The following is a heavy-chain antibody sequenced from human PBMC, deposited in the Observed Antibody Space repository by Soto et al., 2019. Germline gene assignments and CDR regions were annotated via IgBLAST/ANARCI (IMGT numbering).Heavy chain of an antibody. CDR3: ARDLAYCGGDCYPGYVDY. J-gene: IGHJ4*02. CDR2: ISSSSSYT. D-gene: IGHD2-21*02. CDR1: GFTFSYYY. V-gene: IGHV3-11*06. Sequence: PGGSLRLSCAASGFTFSYYYMSWIRQAPGKGLEWISYISSSSSYTDYADSVKGRFTISRDNAKNSLYLQMNSLRAEDTAVYYCARDLAYCGGDCYPGYVDYWGQGTLVTVS.